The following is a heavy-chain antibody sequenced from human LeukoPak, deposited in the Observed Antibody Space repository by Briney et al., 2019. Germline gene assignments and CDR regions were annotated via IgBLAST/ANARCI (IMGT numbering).Heavy chain of an antibody. V-gene: IGHV3-74*01. CDR1: GFTFSSCW. Sequence: GGSLRLSCAASGFTFSSCWMHWVRQAPGKGLVWVARINSDWSSTSYADSVKGRFTISSDNAKNTLYLQMSSLRVEDTAVYYCARDLLYRSGWFGADYWGQGTLVTVSS. D-gene: IGHD6-19*01. J-gene: IGHJ4*02. CDR2: INSDWSST. CDR3: ARDLLYRSGWFGADY.